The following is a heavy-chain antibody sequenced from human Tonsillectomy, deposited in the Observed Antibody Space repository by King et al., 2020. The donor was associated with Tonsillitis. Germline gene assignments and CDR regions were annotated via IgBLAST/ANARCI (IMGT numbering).Heavy chain of an antibody. CDR2: MRSDGSRT. V-gene: IGHV3-74*01. Sequence: DVQLVESGGGLVQPGGSLRLSCAASGLTFSSYWMHWVRQAPGKGLVWVSRMRSDGSRTRYAEAVKGRFTISRDNAKKTLYLQMNSLRVEDTAVYYCARNYYYGSGSYYGLSDAFDIWGQGTMVTVSS. CDR1: GLTFSSYW. CDR3: ARNYYYGSGSYYGLSDAFDI. D-gene: IGHD3-10*01. J-gene: IGHJ3*02.